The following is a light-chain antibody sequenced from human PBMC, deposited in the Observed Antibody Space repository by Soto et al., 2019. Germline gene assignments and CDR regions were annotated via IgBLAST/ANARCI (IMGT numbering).Light chain of an antibody. CDR1: SSNIGNFY. CDR3: AAWDDSLSGPGV. V-gene: IGLV1-47*01. J-gene: IGLJ7*01. CDR2: KNN. Sequence: QLVLTQPPSASGTPGQRVTISCSGSSSNIGNFYVYWYQQLPGTAPKLLIYKNNQRPLGVPDRFSGSKSGTSASLAISGLRSEDEADYYCAAWDDSLSGPGVFGGGNQLTVL.